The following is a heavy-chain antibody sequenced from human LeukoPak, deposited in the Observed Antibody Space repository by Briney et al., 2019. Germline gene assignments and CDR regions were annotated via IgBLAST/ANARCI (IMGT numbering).Heavy chain of an antibody. CDR3: AGAPEEVVAAQTD. D-gene: IGHD2-15*01. CDR2: IIPIFGTA. J-gene: IGHJ4*02. Sequence: SVKVSCKASGGTFISYAISWVRQAHGQGLEWMGGIIPIFGTANYAQKFQGRVTITADESTSTAYMELSSLRSEDTAVYYCAGAPEEVVAAQTDWGQGTLVTVSS. CDR1: GGTFISYA. V-gene: IGHV1-69*13.